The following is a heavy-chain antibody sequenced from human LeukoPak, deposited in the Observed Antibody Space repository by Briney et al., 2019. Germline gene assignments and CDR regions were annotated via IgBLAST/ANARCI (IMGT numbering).Heavy chain of an antibody. V-gene: IGHV3-15*01. Sequence: GGSLRLSCVASGLIFSEAWMTWVRQAPGKGLEWVGRIKSKTHGGTTDYAVSVKGRFTISRDDSKNTVYLQMNSLKSEDTAVYYCSWTSVGADGLDYWGQGTLVTVSS. CDR3: SWTSVGADGLDY. CDR2: IKSKTHGGTT. J-gene: IGHJ4*02. D-gene: IGHD1-26*01. CDR1: GLIFSEAW.